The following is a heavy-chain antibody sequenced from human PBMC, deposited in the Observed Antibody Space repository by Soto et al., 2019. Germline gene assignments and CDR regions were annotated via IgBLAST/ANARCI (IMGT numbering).Heavy chain of an antibody. V-gene: IGHV1-69*02. CDR2: IIPILGIA. CDR3: ARGDKNDILTGYYRRYYFDY. D-gene: IGHD3-9*01. CDR1: EGTFSSYT. J-gene: IGHJ4*02. Sequence: NVSCKASEGTFSSYTISWVRQAPGQGLEWMGRIIPILGIANYAQKFQGRVTITADKSTSTAYMELSSLRSEDTAVYYCARGDKNDILTGYYRRYYFDYWGQGTLVTVSS.